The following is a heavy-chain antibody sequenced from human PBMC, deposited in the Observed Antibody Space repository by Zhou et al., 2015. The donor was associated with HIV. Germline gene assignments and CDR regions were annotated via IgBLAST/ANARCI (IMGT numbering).Heavy chain of an antibody. J-gene: IGHJ6*03. V-gene: IGHV1-69*01. CDR3: ARGAVVPAAYYYYYMDV. Sequence: QVQLVQSGAEVKKPGSSVKVSCKASGGTFSSYAISWVRQAPGQGLEWMGGIIPIFGTANYAQKFQGRVTITADESTSTAYMELSSLRSEDTAVYYCARGAVVPAAYYYYYMDVWGKGTTVTVSS. CDR2: IIPIFGTA. D-gene: IGHD2-2*01. CDR1: GGTFSSYA.